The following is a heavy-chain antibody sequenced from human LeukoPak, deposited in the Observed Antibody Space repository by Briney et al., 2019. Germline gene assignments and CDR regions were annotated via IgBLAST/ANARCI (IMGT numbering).Heavy chain of an antibody. J-gene: IGHJ4*02. CDR2: IYPGDSVT. Sequence: GESLKISCKGSGYSFTNYWIGWVRQMPGKGLEWMGIIYPGDSVTRYSPPFQGQVTISADKSISTAYLQWSSLKASDIAMYYCARGGCSGGSCYHFDCWGQGTLVTVSS. CDR1: GYSFTNYW. V-gene: IGHV5-51*01. D-gene: IGHD2-15*01. CDR3: ARGGCSGGSCYHFDC.